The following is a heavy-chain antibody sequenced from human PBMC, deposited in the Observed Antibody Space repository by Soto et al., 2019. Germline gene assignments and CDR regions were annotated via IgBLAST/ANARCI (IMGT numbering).Heavy chain of an antibody. CDR1: GFTFSSYA. CDR3: ASQLYITGTRGGLLDY. D-gene: IGHD1-20*01. CDR2: ISGSGGST. J-gene: IGHJ4*02. V-gene: IGHV3-23*01. Sequence: GGSLRLSCAASGFTFSSYAMSWVRQAPGKGLEWVSAISGSGGSTYYADSVKGRFTISRDNSKNTLYLQMNSLRAEDTAVYYCASQLYITGTRGGLLDYWGQGTLVTVSS.